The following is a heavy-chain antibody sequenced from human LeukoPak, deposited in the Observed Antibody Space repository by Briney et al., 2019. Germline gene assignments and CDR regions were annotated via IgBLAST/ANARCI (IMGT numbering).Heavy chain of an antibody. CDR3: ARRYSTSWTLDP. CDR1: GFTFSSYW. J-gene: IGHJ5*02. CDR2: IKQDGSEK. D-gene: IGHD2-2*01. V-gene: IGHV3-7*01. Sequence: GGSLRLSCAASGFTFSSYWMTWVRQAPGKGLEWVANIKQDGSEKYYVDSVKGRFTISRDNTKNSLSLQMNSLRAEDTAVYYCARRYSTSWTLDPWGQGTLVTVSS.